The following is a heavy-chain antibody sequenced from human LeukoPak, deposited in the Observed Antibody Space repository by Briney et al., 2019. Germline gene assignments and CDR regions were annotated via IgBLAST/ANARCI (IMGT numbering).Heavy chain of an antibody. CDR2: INHSGST. V-gene: IGHV4-34*01. Sequence: SETLSLTCAVYGGSFSGYYWSWIRQPPGKGLEWIGEINHSGSTNYNPSLKSRVTMSVDTSKNQFSLKLSSVAAADTAVYYCARQWLVFYFDYWGQGTLVTVSS. J-gene: IGHJ4*02. CDR3: ARQWLVFYFDY. CDR1: GGSFSGYY. D-gene: IGHD6-19*01.